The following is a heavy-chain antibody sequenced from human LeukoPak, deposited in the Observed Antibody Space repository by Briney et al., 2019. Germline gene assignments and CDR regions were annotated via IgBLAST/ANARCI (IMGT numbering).Heavy chain of an antibody. D-gene: IGHD7-27*01. Sequence: PGGSLRLSCAASGFTFSSYWFHWVRQAPGKGLVWVSRINSDGSGTTYADSVKGRFTISRDNAKSTLFLQMNSLRAEDTVLYYCARDGTVWGFDYWGQGTLVTVSS. J-gene: IGHJ4*02. CDR3: ARDGTVWGFDY. CDR2: INSDGSGT. V-gene: IGHV3-74*01. CDR1: GFTFSSYW.